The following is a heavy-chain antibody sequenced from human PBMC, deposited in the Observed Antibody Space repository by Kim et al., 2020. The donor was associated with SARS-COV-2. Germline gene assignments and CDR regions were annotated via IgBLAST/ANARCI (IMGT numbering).Heavy chain of an antibody. D-gene: IGHD2-15*01. Sequence: GYAASVKGRFPISRDIASNSVYLQMDSLSPDDTAFYYCTKDITPGGADVWGQGTTVTVSS. V-gene: IGHV3-9*01. CDR3: TKDITPGGADV. J-gene: IGHJ6*02.